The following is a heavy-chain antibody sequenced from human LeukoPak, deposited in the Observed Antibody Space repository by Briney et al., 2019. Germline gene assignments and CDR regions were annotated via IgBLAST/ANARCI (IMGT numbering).Heavy chain of an antibody. CDR2: FNPEDGET. J-gene: IGHJ4*02. Sequence: ASVRVSCKVSGYTLTELSMHWVGQAPGKGLEGMGGFNPEDGETFYAQKFQGRVTMTEDTSTDTAYMELSSLSYEDTAVYYCATDASGDYLNYWGQGTLVTVSS. CDR3: ATDASGDYLNY. CDR1: GYTLTELS. V-gene: IGHV1-24*01. D-gene: IGHD4-17*01.